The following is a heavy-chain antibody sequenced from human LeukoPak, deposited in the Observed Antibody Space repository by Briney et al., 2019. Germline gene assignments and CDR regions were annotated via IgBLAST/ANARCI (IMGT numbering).Heavy chain of an antibody. CDR2: IRYDGSNK. D-gene: IGHD3-3*01. J-gene: IGHJ5*02. CDR1: GFTFSSYG. Sequence: LAGGSLRLSCAASGFTFSSYGMHWVRQAPDKGLEWVAFIRYDGSNKNYADSVKGRFTISRDNSKNTLYLQMNSLRADDTAVYYCAKGYWSGYSFDNWFDPWGQGTLVTVSS. CDR3: AKGYWSGYSFDNWFDP. V-gene: IGHV3-30*02.